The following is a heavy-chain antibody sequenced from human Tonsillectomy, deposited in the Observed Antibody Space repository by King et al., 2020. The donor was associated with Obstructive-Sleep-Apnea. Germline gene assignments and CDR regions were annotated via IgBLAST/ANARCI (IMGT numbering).Heavy chain of an antibody. J-gene: IGHJ4*02. Sequence: VQLVESGAEVKKPGASVKVSCKASGYTFTSYYMHWVRQAPGQGLEWMGIINPSGGSTSYAQQFQGRVTMTRDTSTSTVYMELSSLRSEDTAVYYCARGKGVVTMVRGAIDYFDYWGQGTLVTVSS. CDR3: ARGKGVVTMVRGAIDYFDY. V-gene: IGHV1-46*03. D-gene: IGHD3-10*01. CDR1: GYTFTSYY. CDR2: INPSGGST.